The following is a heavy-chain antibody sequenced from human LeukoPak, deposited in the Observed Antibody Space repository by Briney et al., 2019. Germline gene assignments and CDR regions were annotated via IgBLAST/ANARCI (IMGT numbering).Heavy chain of an antibody. J-gene: IGHJ4*02. V-gene: IGHV3-48*03. Sequence: PGGSLRLSCVASVVTFSSYEMNWVRQAPGKGLEWVSYITGSGSTIYYADSVRGRFTISRDNTKNSLYLQMNSLRAEDTAVYYCASIPSRRQLVDYWGQGTLVIVSS. CDR2: ITGSGSTI. CDR3: ASIPSRRQLVDY. CDR1: VVTFSSYE. D-gene: IGHD6-13*01.